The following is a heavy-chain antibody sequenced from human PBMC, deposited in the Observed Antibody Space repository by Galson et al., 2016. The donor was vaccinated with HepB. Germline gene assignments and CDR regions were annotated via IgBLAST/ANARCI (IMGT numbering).Heavy chain of an antibody. V-gene: IGHV1-46*01. J-gene: IGHJ4*02. CDR2: MDPSGGST. CDR3: ARLGASSFDY. Sequence: SVKVSCKASGYTLTSYYMHWVRQAPGQGLEWMGIMDPSGGSTNYAQKFQGRVTMTRDTSTSTVYMELSSLRSEDTAVYYCARLGASSFDYWGQGTLVTVSS. CDR1: GYTLTSYY. D-gene: IGHD6-6*01.